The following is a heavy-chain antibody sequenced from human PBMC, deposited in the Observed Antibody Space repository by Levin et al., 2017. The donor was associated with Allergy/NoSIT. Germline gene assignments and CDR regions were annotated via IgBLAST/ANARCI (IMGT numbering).Heavy chain of an antibody. CDR1: GFTFSSYL. CDR3: ARGPDNYYGVDV. CDR2: INSAGSTT. Sequence: GESLKISCAASGFTFSSYLMHWVRQAPGKGLVWVSRINSAGSTTTYADSVKGRFTISRDNAKNTLYLQMNSLRAEDTAVYYCARGPDNYYGVDVWGQGTTVTVSS. J-gene: IGHJ6*02. V-gene: IGHV3-74*01.